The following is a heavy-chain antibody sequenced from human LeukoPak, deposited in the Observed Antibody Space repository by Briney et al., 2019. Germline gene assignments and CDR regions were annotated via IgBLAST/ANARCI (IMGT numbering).Heavy chain of an antibody. D-gene: IGHD3-10*01. Sequence: SETLSLTCTDSGDSLSSGRYYWTWVRQPPGKGLEWIGYISYSGNTNYNTSLKRRVTISLDTSKNQFTLKLNSVTAADTAVYYCAIESDYYGSGRPFDYWGQGTLVTVSS. CDR1: GDSLSSGRYY. CDR2: ISYSGNT. V-gene: IGHV4-61*01. J-gene: IGHJ4*02. CDR3: AIESDYYGSGRPFDY.